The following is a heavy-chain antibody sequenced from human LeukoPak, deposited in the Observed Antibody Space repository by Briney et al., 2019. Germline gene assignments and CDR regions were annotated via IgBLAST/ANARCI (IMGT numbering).Heavy chain of an antibody. CDR3: ARDRWWFGELSSLDH. CDR2: ISSSSTTT. CDR1: GFNFGDYY. D-gene: IGHD3-10*01. J-gene: IGHJ4*02. V-gene: IGHV3-11*04. Sequence: KSGGSLRLSCEVSGFNFGDYYMSWIRQAPGKGLEWICYISSSSTTTYYADSVKGRFTISRDNSKNSLYLQMNSLRAEDTAVYYCARDRWWFGELSSLDHWGQGTLVTVSS.